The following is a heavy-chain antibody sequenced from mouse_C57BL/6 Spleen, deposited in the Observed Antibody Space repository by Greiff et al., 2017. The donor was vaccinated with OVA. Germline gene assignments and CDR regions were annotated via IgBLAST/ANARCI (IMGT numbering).Heavy chain of an antibody. Sequence: DVQLVESGEGLVKPGGSLKLSCAASGFTFSSYAMSWVRQTPEKRLEWVAYISSGGDYIYYADTVKGRFTISRDNARNTLYLQMSSLKSEDTAMYYCTRDVGLGPYYFDYWGQGTTLTVSS. CDR2: ISSGGDYI. V-gene: IGHV5-9-1*02. J-gene: IGHJ2*01. CDR1: GFTFSSYA. D-gene: IGHD4-1*01. CDR3: TRDVGLGPYYFDY.